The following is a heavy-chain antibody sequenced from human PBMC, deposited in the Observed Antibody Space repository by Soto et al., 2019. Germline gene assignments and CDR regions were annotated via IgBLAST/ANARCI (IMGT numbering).Heavy chain of an antibody. Sequence: PGGSLRLSCAASGFTFSSYGMHWVRQAPGKGLEWVAVISYDGSNKYYADSVKGRFTISRDNSKNTLYLQMNSLRAEDTAVYYCAKDGDYYDSSGYLVNWYFELWGRGTLVTVSS. V-gene: IGHV3-30*18. CDR3: AKDGDYYDSSGYLVNWYFEL. CDR2: ISYDGSNK. J-gene: IGHJ2*01. D-gene: IGHD3-22*01. CDR1: GFTFSSYG.